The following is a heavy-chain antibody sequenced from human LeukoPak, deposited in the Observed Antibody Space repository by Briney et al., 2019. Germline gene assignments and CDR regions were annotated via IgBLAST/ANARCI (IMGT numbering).Heavy chain of an antibody. CDR2: IYTSGST. J-gene: IGHJ4*02. CDR1: GGSISSYY. D-gene: IGHD5-12*01. Sequence: PSETLSLTCTVSGGSISSYYWIWIRQPAGKGLEWIGRIYTSGSTNYNPSLKSRVTMSVDTSKNQFSLKLSSVTAADTAVYYCARDPRGYSGYGPGVYFDYWGQGTLVTVSS. V-gene: IGHV4-4*07. CDR3: ARDPRGYSGYGPGVYFDY.